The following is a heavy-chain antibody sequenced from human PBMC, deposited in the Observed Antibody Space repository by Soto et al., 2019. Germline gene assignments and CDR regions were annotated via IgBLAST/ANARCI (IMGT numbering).Heavy chain of an antibody. V-gene: IGHV4-4*02. J-gene: IGHJ3*01. CDR3: ARGASFRGDFDV. D-gene: IGHD3-3*02. CDR1: GGSITSSSW. CDR2: FYHAGSP. Sequence: QLQESGPGLVKPSGTLSLNCAVSGGSITSSSWWTWVRQPPRKGLEWIGEFYHAGSPNYNPSFEGRVTFLADRSKNCFSQTLTSVTAADTVMYYCARGASFRGDFDVWGQGIMVTVSS.